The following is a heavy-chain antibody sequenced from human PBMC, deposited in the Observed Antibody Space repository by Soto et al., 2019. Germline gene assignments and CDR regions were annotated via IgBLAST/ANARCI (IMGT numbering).Heavy chain of an antibody. Sequence: HPGGSLRLSCAASGFTFSSYGMHWVRQAPGKGLEWVAVIWYDGSNKYYADSVKGRFTISRDNSKNTLYLQMNSLRAEDTAVYYCARDHGSSAFWGVATITTNWFDPWGQGTLVTVSS. CDR3: ARDHGSSAFWGVATITTNWFDP. D-gene: IGHD5-12*01. V-gene: IGHV3-33*01. CDR1: GFTFSSYG. J-gene: IGHJ5*02. CDR2: IWYDGSNK.